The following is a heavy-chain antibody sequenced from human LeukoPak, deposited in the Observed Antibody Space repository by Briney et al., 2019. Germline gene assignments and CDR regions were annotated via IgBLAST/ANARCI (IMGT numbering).Heavy chain of an antibody. J-gene: IGHJ4*02. CDR2: ITAGGSNT. CDR3: ATRGTSATKYFAD. V-gene: IGHV3-23*01. D-gene: IGHD1-1*01. Sequence: PGGSLRLSCGASGFTFSSFVMSWVRQTPGKGLEWVATITAGGSNTYYADSVKGRFTISRDNSKNTLHQQMNSLRAEDTAVYYCATRGTSATKYFADWGQGTLVSVSS. CDR1: GFTFSSFV.